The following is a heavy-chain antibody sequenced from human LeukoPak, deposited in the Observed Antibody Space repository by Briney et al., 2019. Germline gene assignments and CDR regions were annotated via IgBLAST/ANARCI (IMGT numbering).Heavy chain of an antibody. D-gene: IGHD3-16*01. J-gene: IGHJ4*02. CDR3: ARENDQGFDY. CDR1: GGSFSGYY. V-gene: IGHV4-34*01. CDR2: INHSGST. Sequence: SETLSLTCAVYGGSFSGYYWSWIRQPPGKGLEWIGEINHSGSTNYNPSLKSRVTISVDTSKNQFSLKLSSVTAADTAVYYCARENDQGFDYWGQGTLVTVSS.